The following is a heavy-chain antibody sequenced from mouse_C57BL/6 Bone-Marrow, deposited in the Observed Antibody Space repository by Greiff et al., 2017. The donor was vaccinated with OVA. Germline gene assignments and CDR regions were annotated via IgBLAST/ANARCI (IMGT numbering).Heavy chain of an antibody. V-gene: IGHV1-19*01. Sequence: VQLQQSGPVLVKPGASVKMSCKASGYTFTDYYMNWVKQSHGKSLEWIGVINPYNGGTSYNQKFKGKATLTVDKSSSTAYMELNSLTSEDSAVYYCAREPLYWYFDVWGTGTTVTVSS. CDR1: GYTFTDYY. CDR2: INPYNGGT. J-gene: IGHJ1*03. D-gene: IGHD6-1*01. CDR3: AREPLYWYFDV.